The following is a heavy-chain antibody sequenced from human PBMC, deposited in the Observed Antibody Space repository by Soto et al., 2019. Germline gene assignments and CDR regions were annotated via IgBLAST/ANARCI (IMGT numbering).Heavy chain of an antibody. Sequence: EVQLVESGGGLVQPGGSLRLSCAASGFTFSSYWMHWVRQAPGKGLVWVSRINSDGSSTSYADSVKGRFTISRDNAKNTLYRQMNSLRVEETAVYYCASRPRRGFSIGCWGKGTLVTVSS. CDR2: INSDGSST. CDR3: ASRPRRGFSIGC. V-gene: IGHV3-74*01. CDR1: GFTFSSYW. D-gene: IGHD6-13*01. J-gene: IGHJ4*02.